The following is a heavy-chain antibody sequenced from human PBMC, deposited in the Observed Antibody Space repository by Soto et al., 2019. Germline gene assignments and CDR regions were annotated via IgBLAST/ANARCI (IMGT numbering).Heavy chain of an antibody. CDR2: THYSGST. D-gene: IGHD1-1*01. CDR3: AVGALYWTN. CDR1: GGSISRGDFY. Sequence: QVQLQESGPGLVKPSQTLSLTCTVSGGSISRGDFYWSWLRQHTGKGPEWIGYTHYSGSTFHNPSLMSRVTMSVDTSRHQFSLMLSSVTAADTAVYYCAVGALYWTNWGQGTLVTVSS. V-gene: IGHV4-31*03. J-gene: IGHJ1*01.